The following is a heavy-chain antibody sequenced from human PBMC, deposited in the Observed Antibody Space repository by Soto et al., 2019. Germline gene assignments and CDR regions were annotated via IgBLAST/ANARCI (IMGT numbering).Heavy chain of an antibody. J-gene: IGHJ4*02. D-gene: IGHD1-26*01. Sequence: QVQLVESGGGVVQPGRSLRLSCAASGFTFSSYGMHWVRQAPGKGLEWVAVIWYDGSNKYYADSVKGRFTISRDNSKNTLYLQMNSLRAEDTAVSYCARDRQWELPEYYFDYWGQGTLVTVSS. CDR3: ARDRQWELPEYYFDY. V-gene: IGHV3-33*01. CDR1: GFTFSSYG. CDR2: IWYDGSNK.